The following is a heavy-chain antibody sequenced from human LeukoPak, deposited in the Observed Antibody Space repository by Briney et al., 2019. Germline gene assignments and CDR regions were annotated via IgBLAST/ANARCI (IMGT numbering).Heavy chain of an antibody. Sequence: GGSLRLSCAASGFTFDDYTMHWVRQAPGKGLEWVSLISWDGGSTYYADSVKGRFTISRDNSKNSLYLQMNSLRTEDTALYYCAKDLDKYQLLSDGMDVWGQGTTVTVSS. V-gene: IGHV3-43*01. CDR3: AKDLDKYQLLSDGMDV. CDR2: ISWDGGST. D-gene: IGHD2-2*01. CDR1: GFTFDDYT. J-gene: IGHJ6*02.